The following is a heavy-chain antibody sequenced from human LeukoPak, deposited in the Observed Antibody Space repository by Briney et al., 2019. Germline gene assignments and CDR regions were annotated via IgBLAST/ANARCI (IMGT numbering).Heavy chain of an antibody. CDR1: GGTFSSYA. D-gene: IGHD5-12*01. CDR2: DITVFGTA. Sequence: SGKDSFKGSGGTFSSYAIKRGRQAPGQRLEWMGGDITVFGTAKYAQKFQGRVKITADESTRTAYMELSSLRSEDTAVYYCARSDSGYDYSWFDPWGQGTLVTVSS. V-gene: IGHV1-69*01. CDR3: ARSDSGYDYSWFDP. J-gene: IGHJ5*02.